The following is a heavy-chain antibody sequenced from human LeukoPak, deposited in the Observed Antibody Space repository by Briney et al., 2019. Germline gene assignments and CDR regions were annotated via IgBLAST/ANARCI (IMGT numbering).Heavy chain of an antibody. CDR3: ARADGGGYFRGADY. Sequence: PGGSLRLSCAASGFTFSSYEMNWVRQAPGKGLEWVSVIYSGGDTFYADSVKGRFTISRDNSKNTLYLRMNSLRAEDTAVYYCARADGGGYFRGADYWGQGTLVTVSS. J-gene: IGHJ4*02. D-gene: IGHD3-16*01. CDR2: IYSGGDT. V-gene: IGHV3-53*01. CDR1: GFTFSSYE.